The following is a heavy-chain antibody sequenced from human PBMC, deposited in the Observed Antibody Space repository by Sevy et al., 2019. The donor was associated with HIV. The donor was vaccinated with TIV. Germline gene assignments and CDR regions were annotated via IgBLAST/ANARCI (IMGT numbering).Heavy chain of an antibody. Sequence: GGSLRLSCVASGFTFSDHYMEWVRQAPGKGLEWVGRTRNKADGYTTEYATSGKSRLTISRDESKNSLYVQMNSLKADDTAVYYCATHAGIAAAGRVFDYWGQGTLVTVSS. CDR3: ATHAGIAAAGRVFDY. CDR2: TRNKADGYTT. D-gene: IGHD6-13*01. CDR1: GFTFSDHY. V-gene: IGHV3-72*01. J-gene: IGHJ4*02.